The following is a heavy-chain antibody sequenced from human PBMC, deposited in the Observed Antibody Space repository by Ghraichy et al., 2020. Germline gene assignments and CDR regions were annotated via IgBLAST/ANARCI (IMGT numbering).Heavy chain of an antibody. V-gene: IGHV3-43*01. J-gene: IGHJ6*02. CDR1: GFTFDDYT. CDR3: AKDIGQEMEEEHFRLLSIAARPPSGMDV. CDR2: ISWDGGST. Sequence: GGSLRLSCAASGFTFDDYTMHWVRQAPGKGLEWVSLISWDGGSTYYADSVKGRFTISRDNSKNSLYLQMNSLRTEDTALYYCAKDIGQEMEEEHFRLLSIAARPPSGMDVWGQGTTVTVSS. D-gene: IGHD6-6*01.